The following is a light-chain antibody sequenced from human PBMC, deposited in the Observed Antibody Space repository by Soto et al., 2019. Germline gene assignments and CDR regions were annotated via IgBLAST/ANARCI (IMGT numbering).Light chain of an antibody. CDR2: EVS. CDR3: SSYAGSNNLV. CDR1: SSDVGGYNY. Sequence: QSALTQPPSASGSPGQSVTIACTGASSDVGGYNYVSWYQQHPGKAPKRMIYEVSKRPSGVPDRFSGSKSGNTASLTVSGLQAEDEADYYCSSYAGSNNLVFGGGTKLPVL. J-gene: IGLJ2*01. V-gene: IGLV2-8*01.